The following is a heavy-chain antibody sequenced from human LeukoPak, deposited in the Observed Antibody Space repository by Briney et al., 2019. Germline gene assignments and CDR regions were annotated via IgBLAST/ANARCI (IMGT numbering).Heavy chain of an antibody. V-gene: IGHV3-21*01. D-gene: IGHD3-9*01. CDR3: ARGGDWANDY. CDR2: INSRSSYI. Sequence: GGSLRLSCAASGFTFSSYSMNWVRPAPGKGLEWVSSINSRSSYIWYADSVKGRFTISRDNAKNSLYLHMNSLRAEDTAVYYCARGGDWANDYWGQGTLVTVSS. CDR1: GFTFSSYS. J-gene: IGHJ4*02.